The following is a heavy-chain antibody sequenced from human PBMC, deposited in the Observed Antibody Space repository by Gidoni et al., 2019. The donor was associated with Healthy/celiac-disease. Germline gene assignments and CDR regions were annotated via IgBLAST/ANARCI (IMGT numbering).Heavy chain of an antibody. CDR2: INPNSGGT. CDR3: ARVVGSAVAGQAIAFDI. CDR1: GYTFTGYY. D-gene: IGHD6-19*01. V-gene: IGHV1-2*02. Sequence: QVQLVQSGAEVKKPGASVKVSCKASGYTFTGYYMHWVRQAPGQGLEWMGWINPNSGGTNYAQKFQGRVTMTRDTSISTAYMELSRLRSDDTAVYYCARVVGSAVAGQAIAFDIWGQGTMVTVSS. J-gene: IGHJ3*02.